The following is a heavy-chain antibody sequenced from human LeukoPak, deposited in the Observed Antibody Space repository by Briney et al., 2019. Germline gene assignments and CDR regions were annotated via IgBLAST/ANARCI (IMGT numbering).Heavy chain of an antibody. J-gene: IGHJ4*02. CDR3: ARGEYDILTGYPRDYFDY. D-gene: IGHD3-9*01. CDR1: GDSVSSNSAA. Sequence: SQTLSLTCAISGDSVSSNSAAWNWIRQSPSRGLEWLGRTYYRSKWYNDYAVSVKSRITINPDTSKNQFSLQLNSVTPEGTAVYYCARGEYDILTGYPRDYFDYWGQGTLVTVSS. CDR2: TYYRSKWYN. V-gene: IGHV6-1*01.